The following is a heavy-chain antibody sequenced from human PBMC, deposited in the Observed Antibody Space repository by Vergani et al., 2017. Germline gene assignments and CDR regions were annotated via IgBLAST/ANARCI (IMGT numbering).Heavy chain of an antibody. CDR3: AKGGRRWELAY. D-gene: IGHD1-26*01. V-gene: IGHV3-23*04. CDR1: GFTFSSYA. Sequence: VLLVESGGGVVQPGRSLRLSCAASGFTFSSYAMSWVRQAPGKGLEWVSAISGSGGSTYYADSVKGRFTISRDNSKNTLYLQMNSLRAEDTAVYYCAKGGRRWELAYWGQGTLVTVSS. J-gene: IGHJ4*02. CDR2: ISGSGGST.